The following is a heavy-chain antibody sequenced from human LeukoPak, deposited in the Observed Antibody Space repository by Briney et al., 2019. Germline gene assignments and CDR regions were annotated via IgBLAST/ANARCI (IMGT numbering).Heavy chain of an antibody. V-gene: IGHV1-69*13. CDR1: GGTFSSYA. CDR2: IIPIFGTA. J-gene: IGHJ6*02. Sequence: SVKVSCKASGGTFSSYAISWVRQAPGQGLEWMGGIIPIFGTANYAQKFQGRVTITADESTSTAYMELSSLRSEDTAVYYCARGYVPAAIQNYYYGMDVWGQGTTVTVSS. CDR3: ARGYVPAAIQNYYYGMDV. D-gene: IGHD2-2*02.